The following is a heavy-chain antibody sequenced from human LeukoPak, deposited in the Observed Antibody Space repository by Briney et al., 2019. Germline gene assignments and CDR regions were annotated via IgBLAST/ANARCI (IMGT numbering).Heavy chain of an antibody. CDR1: GFTFSSYG. D-gene: IGHD2-2*01. CDR3: ARDHIVVVPAANYGMDV. CDR2: IWYDGSNK. Sequence: PGGSLRLSCAASGFTFSSYGMHWVRQAPGKGLEWVAVIWYDGSNKYYADSVKGRFTISRDNSKNTLYLQMNSLRAEDTAVYYCARDHIVVVPAANYGMDVWGQGTTVTVSS. J-gene: IGHJ6*02. V-gene: IGHV3-33*01.